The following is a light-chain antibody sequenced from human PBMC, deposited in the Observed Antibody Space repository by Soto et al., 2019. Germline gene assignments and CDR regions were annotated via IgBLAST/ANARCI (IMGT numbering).Light chain of an antibody. V-gene: IGLV2-23*01. CDR2: EGS. CDR3: CSYAGSSTSYV. CDR1: SSDVGSYNL. Sequence: QSVLTQPASVSRSPGQSITISCTGTSSDVGSYNLVSWYQQHPGKAPKLMIYEGSKRPSGVSNRFSGSKSGNTASLTISGLQAEEEADYYCCSYAGSSTSYVFGTGTKVTVL. J-gene: IGLJ1*01.